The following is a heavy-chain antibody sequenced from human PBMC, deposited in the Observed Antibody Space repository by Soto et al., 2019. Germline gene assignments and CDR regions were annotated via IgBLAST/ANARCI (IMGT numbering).Heavy chain of an antibody. Sequence: PSETQSLTCAVSGGSVRVDSYYWARKNQPPGKGLEWIATIHYRGSTYYATSLKSRVTISIDTSKNQFSLMLASVTATDTAFYYCARLATTVSTPNYWGQGTLVTVSS. CDR2: IHYRGST. D-gene: IGHD4-17*01. CDR3: ARLATTVSTPNY. V-gene: IGHV4-39*01. CDR1: GGSVRVDSYY. J-gene: IGHJ4*02.